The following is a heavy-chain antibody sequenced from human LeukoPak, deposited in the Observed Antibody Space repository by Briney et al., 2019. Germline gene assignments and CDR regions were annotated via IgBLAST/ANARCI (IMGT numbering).Heavy chain of an antibody. J-gene: IGHJ4*02. V-gene: IGHV3-48*03. CDR3: ARELRVAGESCDFDY. CDR1: GFTFNNYE. D-gene: IGHD6-19*01. Sequence: LTGGSLRLSCTASGFTFNNYEFNWFRQAPGKGLEWLSYISISGTIIYYAGSVKGRFTISRDDAKNSVFLQMNSLRAEDTAIYYCARELRVAGESCDFDYWGQGTLVTVSS. CDR2: ISISGTII.